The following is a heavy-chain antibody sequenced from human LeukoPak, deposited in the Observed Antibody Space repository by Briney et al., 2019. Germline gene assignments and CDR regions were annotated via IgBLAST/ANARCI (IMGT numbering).Heavy chain of an antibody. CDR1: GGSFSGYY. V-gene: IGHV4-34*01. Sequence: SETLSLTCAVYGGSFSGYYWNWIRQPPGKGLEWIGEFSHSGSTNYSPSLKSRVTISLDTSKNQFSLKVNSVTAADTAVYYCAAVTTGYWGPGTLVTVSS. CDR3: AAVTTGY. CDR2: FSHSGST. D-gene: IGHD4-17*01. J-gene: IGHJ4*02.